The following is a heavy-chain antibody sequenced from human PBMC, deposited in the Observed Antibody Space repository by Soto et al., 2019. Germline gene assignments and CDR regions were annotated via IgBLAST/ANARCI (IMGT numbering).Heavy chain of an antibody. D-gene: IGHD5-12*01. CDR1: GFTFSSYS. CDR2: ISSSSSYI. Sequence: GGSLRLSCAASGFTFSSYSMNWVRQAPGKGLEWVSSISSSSSYIYYADSVKGRFTISRDNAKNSLYLQMNSLRAEDTAVYYCARVHSGYDYMDVWGKGTTVTVSS. J-gene: IGHJ6*04. CDR3: ARVHSGYDYMDV. V-gene: IGHV3-21*01.